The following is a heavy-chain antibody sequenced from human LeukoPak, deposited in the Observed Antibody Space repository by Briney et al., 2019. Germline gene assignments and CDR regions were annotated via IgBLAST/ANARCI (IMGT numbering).Heavy chain of an antibody. CDR1: GGSISSGSYY. CDR2: IYTSGST. CDR3: ASLTTVTTGEHDAFDI. J-gene: IGHJ3*02. V-gene: IGHV4-61*02. Sequence: PSETLSLTCTVSGGSISSGSYYWSWIRQPAGKGLEWIGRIYTSGSTNYNPSLKSRVTISVDTSKNQFSLKLSSVTAADTAVYYCASLTTVTTGEHDAFDIWGQGTMVTVSS. D-gene: IGHD4-17*01.